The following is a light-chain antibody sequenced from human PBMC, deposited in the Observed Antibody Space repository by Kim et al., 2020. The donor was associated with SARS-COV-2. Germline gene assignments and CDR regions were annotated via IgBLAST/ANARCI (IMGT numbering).Light chain of an antibody. CDR3: TSYAGNTDWV. J-gene: IGLJ3*02. CDR1: SSDVGGNDY. CDR2: EVT. V-gene: IGLV2-8*01. Sequence: QSALTQPPSASGSPGQSVTISRTGTSSDVGGNDYVSWYQQHPGKAPKLMIYEVTKRPSGVPDRFSGSKSGNTASLTVSGLQAEDEADYYCTSYAGNTDWVFGGGTQLTVL.